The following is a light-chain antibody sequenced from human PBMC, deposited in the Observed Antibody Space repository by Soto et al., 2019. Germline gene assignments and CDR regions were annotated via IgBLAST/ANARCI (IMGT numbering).Light chain of an antibody. CDR3: HQYTSSSRT. Sequence: EIVLTQSPGTLSLSPGERATLSCRASQSFSSNYLAWYQQKPGQAPRLLIYGASSRATGIPDRCSGSGSGTDFTLTISRLEPEDFAVYYCHQYTSSSRTFGQGTKVEIQ. J-gene: IGKJ1*01. V-gene: IGKV3-20*01. CDR1: QSFSSNY. CDR2: GAS.